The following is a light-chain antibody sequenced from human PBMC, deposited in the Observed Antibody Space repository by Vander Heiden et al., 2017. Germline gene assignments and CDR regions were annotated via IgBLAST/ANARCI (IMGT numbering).Light chain of an antibody. CDR3: QQYESTPRT. CDR1: QSVLYSSSNKNY. Sequence: DIVMTHSPDSLAVSPGERATINCKSSQSVLYSSSNKNYLAWYQQKPGQPPKLLIYWASTRESGVPDRFSGSGSGTDFTLTISSLQAEDVAVYYCQQYESTPRTFGQGTKVEIK. J-gene: IGKJ1*01. CDR2: WAS. V-gene: IGKV4-1*01.